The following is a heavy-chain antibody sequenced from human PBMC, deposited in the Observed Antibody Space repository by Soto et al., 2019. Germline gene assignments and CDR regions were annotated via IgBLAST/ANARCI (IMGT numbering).Heavy chain of an antibody. CDR2: ISYSGTT. V-gene: IGHV4-30-4*01. D-gene: IGHD5-18*01. CDR3: ARGRGYSYGLDP. CDR1: GDSISSINNY. Sequence: SETLSLTCTVSGDSISSINNYWSWVRQPPGEGLEWIGFISYSGTTSYSPSLKSRVAISLDTSKNQFSLSLNFVTAADTAVYYCARGRGYSYGLDPWGQGSLVTVSS. J-gene: IGHJ5*02.